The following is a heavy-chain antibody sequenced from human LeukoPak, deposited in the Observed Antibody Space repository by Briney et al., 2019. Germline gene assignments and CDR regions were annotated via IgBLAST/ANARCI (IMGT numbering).Heavy chain of an antibody. J-gene: IGHJ5*02. D-gene: IGHD6-13*01. CDR1: GFTFSGSA. CDR3: TRHSSSWFHNWFDP. V-gene: IGHV3-73*01. CDR2: IRSKANSYAT. Sequence: GGSMKLSWAASGFTFSGSAMHWVRQASGKVLEWVGRIRSKANSYATAYAASVKGRFTISRDDSKNTAYLQMNRLKTEDTAVYYCTRHSSSWFHNWFDPWGQGTLVTVSS.